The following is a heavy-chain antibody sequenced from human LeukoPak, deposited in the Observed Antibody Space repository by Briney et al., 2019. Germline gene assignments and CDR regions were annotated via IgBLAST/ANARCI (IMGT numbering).Heavy chain of an antibody. CDR3: ACAPTSRYEKAFDI. CDR2: IYHSGST. Sequence: SETLSLTCAVSGYSISSGYYWGWIRQPPGKGLEWIGGIYHSGSTYYNPSLKSRVTISVDTSKNQFSLKLSSVTAADTAVYYCACAPTSRYEKAFDIWGQGTMVTVSS. CDR1: GYSISSGYY. J-gene: IGHJ3*02. D-gene: IGHD6-13*01. V-gene: IGHV4-38-2*01.